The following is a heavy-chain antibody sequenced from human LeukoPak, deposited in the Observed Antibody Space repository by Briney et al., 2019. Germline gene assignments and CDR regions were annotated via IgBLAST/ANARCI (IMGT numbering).Heavy chain of an antibody. Sequence: SETLSLTCTVSGGSISSYYWSWIRQPPGKGLEWIGYIYYSGSTNYNPSLKSRVTISVDTSKNQFSLKLSSVTAADTAVYYCARVYSGGRFNWFDPWGQGTLVTVSS. D-gene: IGHD2-15*01. V-gene: IGHV4-59*12. CDR3: ARVYSGGRFNWFDP. CDR2: IYYSGST. CDR1: GGSISSYY. J-gene: IGHJ5*02.